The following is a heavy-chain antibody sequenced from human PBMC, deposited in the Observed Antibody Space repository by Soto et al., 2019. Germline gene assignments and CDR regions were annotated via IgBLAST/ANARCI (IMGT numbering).Heavy chain of an antibody. Sequence: GGSLRLSCAASGFTFSIYSMNWVRQAPGKGLEWVSYISSSGSTIYYADSVKGRFTISRDNAENSLYLQVNSLRDEDTAVYYCAREQSWLIDYWGQGTLVTVSS. J-gene: IGHJ4*02. D-gene: IGHD5-18*01. CDR1: GFTFSIYS. CDR3: AREQSWLIDY. V-gene: IGHV3-48*02. CDR2: ISSSGSTI.